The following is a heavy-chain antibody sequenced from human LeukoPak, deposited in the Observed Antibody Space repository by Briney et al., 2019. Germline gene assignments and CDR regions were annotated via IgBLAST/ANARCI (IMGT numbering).Heavy chain of an antibody. CDR2: IRYDGSNK. J-gene: IGHJ6*02. CDR1: GFTFSSYG. V-gene: IGHV3-30*02. D-gene: IGHD6-19*01. Sequence: GGSLRLSCAASGFTFSSYGMHWVRQAPGTGLEWVAFIRYDGSNKYYADSVKGRFTISRDNAKNSLYLQMNSLRAEDTAVYYCARDLSFGGWVYYYGMDVWGQGTTVTVSS. CDR3: ARDLSFGGWVYYYGMDV.